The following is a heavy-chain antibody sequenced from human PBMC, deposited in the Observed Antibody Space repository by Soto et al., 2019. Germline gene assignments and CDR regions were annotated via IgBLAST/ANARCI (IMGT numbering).Heavy chain of an antibody. J-gene: IGHJ6*02. D-gene: IGHD6-13*01. CDR1: GHSITSIDYY. V-gene: IGHV4-30-4*01. CDR2: ISYFGTT. CDR3: VRDAGIAASGTSGNDYYFGIDV. Sequence: RLEESGPGLVKPSQTLSLSCNVSGHSITSIDYYWTWIRQPPGKGLEWLGYISYFGTTNYNPSLESRLTISVDRSKNQFSLELTSVTVADTAVYYCVRDAGIAASGTSGNDYYFGIDVWGQGTTVIVSS.